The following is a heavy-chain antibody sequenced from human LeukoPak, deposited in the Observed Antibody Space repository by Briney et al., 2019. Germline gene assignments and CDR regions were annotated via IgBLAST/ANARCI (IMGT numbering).Heavy chain of an antibody. D-gene: IGHD3-9*01. CDR2: ISWDSGSI. CDR3: AKDTNYDIFGFDY. V-gene: IGHV3-9*01. CDR1: GFPFDYYA. J-gene: IGHJ4*02. Sequence: GGSLRLSCAASGFPFDYYAMRWVRQAPGKGLEGVSGISWDSGSICYAASVKGRFTISRENAKNSLYLQMNSLRAEDTALYYCAKDTNYDIFGFDYWGQGPLVTVSS.